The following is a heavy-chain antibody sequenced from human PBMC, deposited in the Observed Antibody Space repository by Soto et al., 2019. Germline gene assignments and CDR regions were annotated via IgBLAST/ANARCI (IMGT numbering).Heavy chain of an antibody. J-gene: IGHJ3*02. CDR2: INPSGGST. CDR1: GYTFTSYY. V-gene: IGHV1-46*01. CDR3: ARDLGGYYTSDAFDI. D-gene: IGHD3-3*01. Sequence: ASVKVSCKASGYTFTSYYMHWVRQAPGQGLEWMGIINPSGGSTSYAQKFQGRVTMTRDTSTSTVYMELSSLRSEDTAVYYCARDLGGYYTSDAFDIWGQGTMVTVSS.